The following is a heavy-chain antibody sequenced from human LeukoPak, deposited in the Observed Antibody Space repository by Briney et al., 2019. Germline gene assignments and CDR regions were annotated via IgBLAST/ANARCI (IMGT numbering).Heavy chain of an antibody. CDR1: GGTFSSYA. D-gene: IGHD2-2*01. V-gene: IGHV1-69*13. J-gene: IGHJ3*02. CDR3: ARDRGYCSSTSCDPEAFDS. Sequence: ASVKVSCKASGGTFSSYAISWVRQAPGQGLEWMGGIIPIFGTANYAQKFQGRVTITADESTSTAYMELSSLRSEDTAVYYCARDRGYCSSTSCDPEAFDSWGQGTMVTVSS. CDR2: IIPIFGTA.